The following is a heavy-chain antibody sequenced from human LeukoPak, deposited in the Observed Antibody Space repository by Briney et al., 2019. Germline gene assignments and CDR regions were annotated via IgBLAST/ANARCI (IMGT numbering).Heavy chain of an antibody. D-gene: IGHD1-14*01. J-gene: IGHJ6*03. V-gene: IGHV4-39*07. CDR1: GASISSSDYY. CDR3: ARASITYYYYYYMGV. Sequence: SETLSLTCTVSGASISSSDYYWGWIRQPPGKGLEWIGSIYYSGSTYYNPSLKSRVTISVDTSKNQFSLKLSSVTAADTAVYYCARASITYYYYYYMGVWGKGTTVTVSS. CDR2: IYYSGST.